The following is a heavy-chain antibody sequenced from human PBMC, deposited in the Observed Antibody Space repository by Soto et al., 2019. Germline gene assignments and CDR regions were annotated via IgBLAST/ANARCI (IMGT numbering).Heavy chain of an antibody. Sequence: GGSLRLSCAASGFTFSNAWMNWVRQAPGKGLEWVGRIKSKTDGGTTDYAAPMKGRFTISRDDSKNTLYLQMNSLKTEDTAVYYCTTDFYSFIAAAGTDYWGQGTLVTVSS. CDR2: IKSKTDGGTT. CDR1: GFTFSNAW. V-gene: IGHV3-15*07. J-gene: IGHJ4*02. D-gene: IGHD6-13*01. CDR3: TTDFYSFIAAAGTDY.